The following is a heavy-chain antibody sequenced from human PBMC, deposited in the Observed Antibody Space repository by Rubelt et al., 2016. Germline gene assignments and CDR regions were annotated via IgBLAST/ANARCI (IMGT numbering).Heavy chain of an antibody. Sequence: QVQLVQSGAEVKKPGSSVKVSCKASGGTFSSYAISWVRQAPGPGLEWMGGIIPVFGTANYAQKFQGRVTMSADESTGTAYMELSSLGSEDTAVYYCARGGAAAADDNDAFDIWGQGTMVTVSS. CDR2: IIPVFGTA. CDR1: GGTFSSYA. D-gene: IGHD6-13*01. CDR3: ARGGAAAADDNDAFDI. V-gene: IGHV1-69*01. J-gene: IGHJ3*02.